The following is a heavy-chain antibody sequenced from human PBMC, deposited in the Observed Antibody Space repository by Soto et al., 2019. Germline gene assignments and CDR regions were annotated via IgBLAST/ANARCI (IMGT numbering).Heavy chain of an antibody. CDR1: GFTFSSYA. D-gene: IGHD2-2*01. V-gene: IGHV3-23*01. Sequence: HPGGSLRLSCAASGFTFSSYAMSWVRQAPGKGLEWVSAISGSGGSTYYADSVKGRFTISRDNSKNTLYLQMNSLRAEDTAVYYCAKEGCSSTSCYPLYYYYDYMDVWGKGTTVTVSS. CDR3: AKEGCSSTSCYPLYYYYDYMDV. CDR2: ISGSGGST. J-gene: IGHJ6*03.